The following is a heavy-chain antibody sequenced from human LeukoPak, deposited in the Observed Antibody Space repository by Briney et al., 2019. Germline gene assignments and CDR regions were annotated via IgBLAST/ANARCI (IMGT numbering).Heavy chain of an antibody. V-gene: IGHV3-48*01. CDR1: GFTFRSYS. J-gene: IGHJ6*02. CDR3: ARDRHNWSLNDYYGMDV. Sequence: GGSLRLSCAASGFTFRSYSINWVRQAPGKGLEWVAYISSSRSIIYYADSVKGRFTISRDNVKKTVDLQMNSLRAEDTAVYYCARDRHNWSLNDYYGMDVWGQGTTVIVSS. CDR2: ISSSRSII. D-gene: IGHD1-20*01.